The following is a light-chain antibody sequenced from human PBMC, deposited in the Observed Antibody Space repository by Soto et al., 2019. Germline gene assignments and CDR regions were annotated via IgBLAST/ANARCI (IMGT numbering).Light chain of an antibody. V-gene: IGLV2-11*01. J-gene: IGLJ1*01. CDR3: CSYAGSSTYV. CDR1: SSDVGGYNY. Sequence: QSALTQPRSVSGSPGQSVTISCTGTSSDVGGYNYVSRYQQHPGKAPKLMIYDVNKRPSGVPVRFSGSKSDNTASLTISGLQAEDEADYYCCSYAGSSTYVFGTGTKVTVL. CDR2: DVN.